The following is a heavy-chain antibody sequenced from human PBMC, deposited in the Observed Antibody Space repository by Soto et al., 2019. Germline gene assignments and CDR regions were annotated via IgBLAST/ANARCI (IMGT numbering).Heavy chain of an antibody. CDR1: GYTFTSYS. D-gene: IGHD3-3*01. CDR2: INGGSGHT. J-gene: IGHJ3*02. CDR3: AIEKNYDENDAFDM. V-gene: IGHV1-3*01. Sequence: QVQLVQSGAEMKKPGASVKVSCRASGYTFTSYSIHWVRQAPGQRLEWMGWINGGSGHTRYSQKFQRRVTLTMHTFATTAYMELSRLRSEDTAVYFCAIEKNYDENDAFDMWGQGTTVTVSS.